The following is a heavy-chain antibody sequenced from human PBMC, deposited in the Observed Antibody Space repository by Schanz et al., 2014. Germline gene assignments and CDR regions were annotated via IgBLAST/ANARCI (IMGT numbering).Heavy chain of an antibody. CDR1: GGPFTSYA. CDR2: ISDYNADT. CDR3: ARDRDQWDGNYLDY. J-gene: IGHJ4*02. V-gene: IGHV1-18*01. D-gene: IGHD1-26*01. Sequence: QVQLVQSGAEVRKPGSSVRVSCKASGGPFTSYAFSWVRQAPGQGLEWMGWISDYNADTKYAQKVQGRVTMTTDTSTSTVYMELRSLTSDDSAVYYCARDRDQWDGNYLDYWGQGTLVTVSS.